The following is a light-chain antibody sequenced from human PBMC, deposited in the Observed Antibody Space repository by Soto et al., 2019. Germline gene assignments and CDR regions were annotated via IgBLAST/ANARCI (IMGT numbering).Light chain of an antibody. J-gene: IGKJ1*01. CDR3: QQYHNYPRT. CDR1: QSIRTW. V-gene: IGKV1-5*01. Sequence: IQVSKCASTVSASVGDRVTITCRASQSIRTWLAWYQHKPGKAPKFLIYDASTVESGVPSRFSGSGSGTEFTLTISDLQPDDFATYYCQQYHNYPRTFGQGTKVDIK. CDR2: DAS.